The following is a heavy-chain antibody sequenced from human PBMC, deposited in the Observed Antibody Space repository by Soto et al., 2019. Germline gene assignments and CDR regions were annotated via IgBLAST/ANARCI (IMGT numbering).Heavy chain of an antibody. Sequence: EVQLVESGGGLVQPGGSLRLSCEASGITVSSNFMTWVRQAPGKGLEWVSVIHSSGSTYSAISVKGRITISRDNSKNTVYLQMNSLRLEDTAVYYCARLVAAVPGHYYFDYWGQGTLVTVSS. D-gene: IGHD6-19*01. CDR1: GITVSSNF. V-gene: IGHV3-66*04. CDR3: ARLVAAVPGHYYFDY. CDR2: IHSSGST. J-gene: IGHJ4*02.